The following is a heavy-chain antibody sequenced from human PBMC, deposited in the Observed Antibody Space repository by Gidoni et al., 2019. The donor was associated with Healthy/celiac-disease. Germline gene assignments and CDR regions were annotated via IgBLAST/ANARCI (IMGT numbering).Heavy chain of an antibody. J-gene: IGHJ4*02. V-gene: IGHV3-30*18. CDR1: GFTFSSYG. CDR3: AKVSHYDFWYFDY. CDR2: ISYDGSNK. Sequence: QVQLVESGGGVVQPGRCLRLSCAASGFTFSSYGMHWVRQAPGKGLEWVAVISYDGSNKYYADSVKGRFTISRDNSKNTLYLQMNSLRAEDTAVYYCAKVSHYDFWYFDYWGQGTLVTVSS. D-gene: IGHD3-3*01.